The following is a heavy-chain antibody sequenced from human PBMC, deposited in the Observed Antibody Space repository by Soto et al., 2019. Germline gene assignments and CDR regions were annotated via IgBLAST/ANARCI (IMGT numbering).Heavy chain of an antibody. CDR2: IGTSASNT. V-gene: IGHV3-23*01. CDR1: GFTFSTYA. Sequence: EVQLLESGGGLVQPGGSLRLSCTASGFTFSTYAVSWVRQAPGKGLAWVSTIGTSASNTYYADSVKGRFTISRDNSKNSLFLQMNNVRDEDTAVYYCAKRTIRGVHSFNYWGQGTLVTVSS. J-gene: IGHJ4*02. D-gene: IGHD3-10*01. CDR3: AKRTIRGVHSFNY.